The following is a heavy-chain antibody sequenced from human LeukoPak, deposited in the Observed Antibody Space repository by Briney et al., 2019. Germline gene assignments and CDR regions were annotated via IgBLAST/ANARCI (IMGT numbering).Heavy chain of an antibody. CDR1: GYTLSSYG. J-gene: IGHJ4*02. V-gene: IGHV1-18*01. Sequence: ASVNVSCTASGYTLSSYGINWVRQAPGQGPKWMSWINVINNANTRYAQNFQGRLTMSTDTSTTTAYMELRSMRSDDTAVYYCSRDQEGFDYWGQGTLVTVSS. CDR2: INVINNANT. CDR3: SRDQEGFDY.